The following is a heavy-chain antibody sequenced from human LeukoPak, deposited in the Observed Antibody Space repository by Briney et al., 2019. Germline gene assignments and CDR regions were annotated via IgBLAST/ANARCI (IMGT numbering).Heavy chain of an antibody. CDR3: ARGGRRNYGDYEVWFDP. V-gene: IGHV4-34*01. D-gene: IGHD4-17*01. J-gene: IGHJ5*02. CDR1: GGSFSGYY. Sequence: SEALSLTCAVYGGSFSGYYWSWIRQPPGKGLEWIGEINHSGSTNYNPSLKSRVTISVDTSKNQFSLKLSSVTAADMAVYYCARGGRRNYGDYEVWFDPWGQGTLVTVSS. CDR2: INHSGST.